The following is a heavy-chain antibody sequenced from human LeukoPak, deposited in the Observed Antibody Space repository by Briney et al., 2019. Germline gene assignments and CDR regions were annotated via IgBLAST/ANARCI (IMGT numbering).Heavy chain of an antibody. Sequence: ASVKVSCKPSGYTFTSYDINWVRQATGQGLEWSGWMTPNRGNTGYAQKFQGRVTMTRDTSISTAYMELSSLRSEDTAVYYCVAVVDTSFDYWGQGTPVTVSS. J-gene: IGHJ4*02. CDR3: VAVVDTSFDY. CDR2: MTPNRGNT. V-gene: IGHV1-8*02. D-gene: IGHD2-15*01. CDR1: GYTFTSYD.